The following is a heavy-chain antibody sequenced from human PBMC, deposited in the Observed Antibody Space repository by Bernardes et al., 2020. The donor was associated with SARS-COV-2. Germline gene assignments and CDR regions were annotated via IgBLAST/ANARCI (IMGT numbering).Heavy chain of an antibody. Sequence: ETLSLTCTVSGGSISSSSYYWGWIRQPPGKGLEWIGSIYYSGSTYYNPSLKSRVTISVDTSKNQFSLKLSSVTAADTAVYYCARHGRDTIFGVVIILGGFDYWGQGTLVTVSS. CDR1: GGSISSSSYY. D-gene: IGHD3-3*01. CDR2: IYYSGST. CDR3: ARHGRDTIFGVVIILGGFDY. V-gene: IGHV4-39*01. J-gene: IGHJ4*02.